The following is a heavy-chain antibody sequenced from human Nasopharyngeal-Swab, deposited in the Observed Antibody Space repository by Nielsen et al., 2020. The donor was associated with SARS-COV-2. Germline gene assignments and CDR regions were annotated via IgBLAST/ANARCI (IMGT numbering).Heavy chain of an antibody. CDR1: GFTFSDYY. CDR2: ISSSGSTI. Sequence: GGSLRLSCAASGFTFSDYYMSWIRQAPGKGLEWVSYISSSGSTIYYADSVKGRFTIFRDNAKNSLYLQMNSLRAEDTAVYYCARDEDSSSWYVYFQHWGQGTLVTVSS. V-gene: IGHV3-11*01. J-gene: IGHJ1*01. CDR3: ARDEDSSSWYVYFQH. D-gene: IGHD6-13*01.